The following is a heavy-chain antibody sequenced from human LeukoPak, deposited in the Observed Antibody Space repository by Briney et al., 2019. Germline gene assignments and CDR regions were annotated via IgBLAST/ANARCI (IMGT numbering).Heavy chain of an antibody. CDR2: ISSSSSYI. Sequence: PGGSLRLSCAASGFTFSSYSMNWVRQAPGKGLEWVSSISSSSSYIYYADSVKGRFTISRDNTKNTLHLQMNSLRAEDTAVYYCAGGGYTYGLYWGQGDLVTVSS. CDR3: AGGGYTYGLY. CDR1: GFTFSSYS. V-gene: IGHV3-21*01. J-gene: IGHJ4*02. D-gene: IGHD5-18*01.